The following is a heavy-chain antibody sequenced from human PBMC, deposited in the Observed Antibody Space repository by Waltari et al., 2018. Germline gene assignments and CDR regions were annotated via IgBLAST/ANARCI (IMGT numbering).Heavy chain of an antibody. J-gene: IGHJ4*02. CDR1: GDSFSRYY. D-gene: IGHD5-12*01. Sequence: QVQLQESGPGRVKPSETLSLTCTVSGDSFSRYYWSWIRQPPGTGLEWIGYISYTGSTDYNPSLKSRVTFSVDTSKNQFSLKLSSATAADTAVYYCARALVTTRIYFDYWGLGTLVTVSS. V-gene: IGHV4-59*08. CDR2: ISYTGST. CDR3: ARALVTTRIYFDY.